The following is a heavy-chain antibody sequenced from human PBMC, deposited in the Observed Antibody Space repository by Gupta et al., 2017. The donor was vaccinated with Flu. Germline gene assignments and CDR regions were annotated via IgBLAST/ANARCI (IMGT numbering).Heavy chain of an antibody. CDR3: ATSGRHCSNPTCWYDFDY. V-gene: IGHV3-23*01. J-gene: IGHJ4*02. CDR1: GLPFGSFA. D-gene: IGHD2-2*01. CDR2: GSRSGDSS. Sequence: VQLLESGGYLVQHGGSLSPSCEASGLPFGSFAMPWVRQAAAKLREGVAGGSRSGDSSYYTDSVHGRFTITRDNSNSTLYLQMDSLRADDTAIYDCATSGRHCSNPTCWYDFDYWGQGTLVTVSS.